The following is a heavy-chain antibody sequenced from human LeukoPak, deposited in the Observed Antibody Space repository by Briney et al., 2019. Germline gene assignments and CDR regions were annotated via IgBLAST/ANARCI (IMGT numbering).Heavy chain of an antibody. CDR3: ASGGLGVRKFYSGPFHY. CDR2: IYSAGSR. V-gene: IGHV3-53*01. D-gene: IGHD2-15*01. J-gene: IGHJ4*02. CDR1: GFTVSSNY. Sequence: TGGSLRLSCAASGFTVSSNYMSWVRQAPGKGLEWVSIIYSAGSRYYADSVRGRFTISRDDSKNTMSLQMNSLRVEDSAVYYCASGGLGVRKFYSGPFHYWGQGTLVTVSS.